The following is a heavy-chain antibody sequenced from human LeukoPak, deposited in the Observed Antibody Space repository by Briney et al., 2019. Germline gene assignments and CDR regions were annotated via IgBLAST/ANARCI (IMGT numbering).Heavy chain of an antibody. CDR3: ARGEGIAVAGNWVY. CDR2: INHSGST. CDR1: GGSFSGYY. Sequence: SETLSLTCAVYGGSFSGYYWSWIRQPPGKGLEWIGEINHSGSTNYNPSLKSRVTISVDTSKNQFSLKLSSVTAADTAVYYCARGEGIAVAGNWVYWGQGTLVTVSS. J-gene: IGHJ4*02. D-gene: IGHD6-19*01. V-gene: IGHV4-34*01.